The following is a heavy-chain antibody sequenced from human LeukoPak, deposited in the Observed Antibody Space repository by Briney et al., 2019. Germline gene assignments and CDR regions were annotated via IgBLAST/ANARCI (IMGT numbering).Heavy chain of an antibody. CDR1: AGSFSGYY. J-gene: IGHJ6*02. V-gene: IGHV4-34*01. CDR3: ARPRMRITMVRGVMRGMDV. D-gene: IGHD3-10*01. CDR2: INHSGST. Sequence: SETLSLTCAVYAGSFSGYYWRWIRQPPGKGLEWIGEINHSGSTNYNPSLKSRVTISVDTSKNQFSLKLSSVTAADTAVYYCARPRMRITMVRGVMRGMDVWGQGTTVTVSS.